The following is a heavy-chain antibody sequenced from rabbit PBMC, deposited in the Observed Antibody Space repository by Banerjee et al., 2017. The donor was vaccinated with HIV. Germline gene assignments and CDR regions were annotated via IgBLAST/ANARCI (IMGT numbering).Heavy chain of an antibody. CDR3: ARDRDGGCGPHNL. CDR1: GFSFSSSYW. J-gene: IGHJ4*01. Sequence: QEQLEESGGDLVKPEGSLTLTCTASGFSFSSSYWISWVRQAPGKGPEWIACIDTSSGSTYYASWAKGRFTISKTSSTTVTLQMTSLTAADTATYFCARDRDGGCGPHNLWGPGTLVTVS. V-gene: IGHV1S45*01. D-gene: IGHD5-1*01. CDR2: IDTSSGST.